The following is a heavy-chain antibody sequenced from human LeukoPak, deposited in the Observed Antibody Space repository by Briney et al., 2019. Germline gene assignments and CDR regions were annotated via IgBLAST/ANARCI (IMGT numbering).Heavy chain of an antibody. CDR1: GGSISSYY. Sequence: SETLSLTCTVSGGSISSYYWSWIRQPAGKGLKWIGRIYTSGSTNYNPSLKSRVTMSVDTSKNQFSLKLTSVTAADTAVYYCARDRLRLLPAFDIWGQGTMVTVSS. J-gene: IGHJ3*02. CDR3: ARDRLRLLPAFDI. D-gene: IGHD6-19*01. V-gene: IGHV4-4*07. CDR2: IYTSGST.